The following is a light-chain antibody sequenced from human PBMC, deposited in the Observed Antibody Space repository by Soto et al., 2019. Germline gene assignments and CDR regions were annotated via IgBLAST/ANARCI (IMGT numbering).Light chain of an antibody. Sequence: QSVLTQPPSVSEAPRQMVTISCSGSSSNIGNNAVNWYQQLPGKAPKLLIYYDDLLPSGVSDRFSGSKSGTSASLAISGLQSEDGADYYCAAWDDSLNGYVFGTGTKVTVL. CDR2: YDD. J-gene: IGLJ1*01. V-gene: IGLV1-36*01. CDR3: AAWDDSLNGYV. CDR1: SSNIGNNA.